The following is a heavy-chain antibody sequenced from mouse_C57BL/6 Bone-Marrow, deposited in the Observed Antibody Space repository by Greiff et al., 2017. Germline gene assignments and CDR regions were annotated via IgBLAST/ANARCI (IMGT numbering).Heavy chain of an antibody. D-gene: IGHD1-1*01. Sequence: QVHVKQSGPELVKPGASVKISCKASGYSFTSYYIHWVKQRPGQGLEWIGWIYPGSGNTKYNEKFKGKATLTADTSSSTAYMQLSSLTSEDSAVYYCAYGSSFYFDYWGQGTTLTVSS. CDR3: AYGSSFYFDY. CDR2: IYPGSGNT. CDR1: GYSFTSYY. V-gene: IGHV1-66*01. J-gene: IGHJ2*01.